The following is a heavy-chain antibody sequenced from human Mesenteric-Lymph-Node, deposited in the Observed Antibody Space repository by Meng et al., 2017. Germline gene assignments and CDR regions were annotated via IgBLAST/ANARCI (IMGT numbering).Heavy chain of an antibody. J-gene: IGHJ4*02. CDR3: AKSSLHAGTLYFDS. CDR2: VNAASGNT. V-gene: IGHV1-3*01. CDR1: GYSFTTYG. D-gene: IGHD2-21*02. Sequence: QVQLVQSGAEVKNPGASVKGSCKTSGYSFTTYGIHWVRQAPGQSLEWMGWVNAASGNTRYSQKFQDRVTINRDTSASSAYMEVSSLRSEGTAVYYCAKSSLHAGTLYFDSWGQGTLVTVSS.